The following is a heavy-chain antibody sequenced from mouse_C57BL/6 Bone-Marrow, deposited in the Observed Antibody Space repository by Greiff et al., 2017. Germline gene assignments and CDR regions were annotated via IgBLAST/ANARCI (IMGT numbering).Heavy chain of an antibody. Sequence: EVKLVESGGGLVKPGGSLKLSCAASGFTFTDYGMHWVRQAPEQGLEWVAYISSGSSTIYYADTVKGRFTISRDNATNTLFLQMTSLRSADTAMYYCARPAYYCNCLFYYFDYWGQGTTLTVSS. CDR2: ISSGSSTI. D-gene: IGHD2-10*01. V-gene: IGHV5-17*01. CDR1: GFTFTDYG. J-gene: IGHJ2*01. CDR3: ARPAYYCNCLFYYFDY.